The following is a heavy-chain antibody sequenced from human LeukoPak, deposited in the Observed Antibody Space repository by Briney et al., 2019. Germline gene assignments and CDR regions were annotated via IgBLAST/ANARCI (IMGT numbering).Heavy chain of an antibody. Sequence: GGSLRLSCAASGFTFSSYAMSWVRQAPGKGLEWVSAISGSGGSTYYADSVKGRFTISRDNSKNTLYLQMNSLRAEDTAVYYCANLEELNEYFDYWGQGTLVTVSS. CDR1: GFTFSSYA. CDR3: ANLEELNEYFDY. CDR2: ISGSGGST. V-gene: IGHV3-23*01. J-gene: IGHJ4*02. D-gene: IGHD1/OR15-1a*01.